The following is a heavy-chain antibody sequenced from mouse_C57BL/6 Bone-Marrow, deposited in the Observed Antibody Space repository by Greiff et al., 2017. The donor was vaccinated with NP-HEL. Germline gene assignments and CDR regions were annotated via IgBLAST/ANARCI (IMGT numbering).Heavy chain of an antibody. J-gene: IGHJ1*03. Sequence: EVNVVESGGGLVKPGGSLKLSCAASGFTFSDYGMHWVRQAPEKGLEWVAYISSGSSTIYYADTVKGRFTISRDNAKNTLFLQMTSLRSEDTAMYYCARRNFYWYFDVWGTGTTVTVSS. D-gene: IGHD2-1*01. CDR1: GFTFSDYG. V-gene: IGHV5-17*01. CDR2: ISSGSSTI. CDR3: ARRNFYWYFDV.